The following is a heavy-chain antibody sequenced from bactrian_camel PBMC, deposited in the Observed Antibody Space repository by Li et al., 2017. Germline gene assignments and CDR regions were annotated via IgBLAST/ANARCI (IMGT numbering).Heavy chain of an antibody. CDR3: AEALRLPVMCSNWVIDYNH. Sequence: VQLVESGGDSVQTGGSLRLSCAASGFTFSRYAMAWFRQAPRKGRVLVASINPAGGSRWHADSVKGRFTISRDSAKSTLYLQMNSLKPEDGAVYYCAEALRLPVMCSNWVIDYNHWSQGTQVTVS. CDR2: INPAGGSR. CDR1: GFTFSRYA. D-gene: IGHD8*01. J-gene: IGHJ4*01. V-gene: IGHV3S1*01.